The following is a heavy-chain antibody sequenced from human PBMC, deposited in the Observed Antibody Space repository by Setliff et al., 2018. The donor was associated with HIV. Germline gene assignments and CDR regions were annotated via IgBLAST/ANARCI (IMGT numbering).Heavy chain of an antibody. J-gene: IGHJ6*03. CDR2: ISNSGDT. CDR3: ARGVIDNFYDFIDISFFNYIDV. D-gene: IGHD3-3*01. V-gene: IGHV4-61*09. CDR1: GGSISSGSFS. Sequence: PSETLSLTCSVSGGSISSGSFSWNWVRQPAGKRLEWIGHISNSGDTKYNPSLRSRISISRDTSKNQISLQLISLTAADTAVYFCARGVIDNFYDFIDISFFNYIDVWGTGTTVTVSS.